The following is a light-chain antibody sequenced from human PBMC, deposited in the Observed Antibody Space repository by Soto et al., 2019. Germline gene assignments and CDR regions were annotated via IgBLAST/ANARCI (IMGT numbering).Light chain of an antibody. J-gene: IGKJ1*01. Sequence: EIVMTQSPATLSMSPGERATLSCRASQSISSNLAWYQQKPGQAPRLSIYGASARATGSPARFSASGSGTESTVTICGLQSEDFVFYSFQQYNDGLCAVGQGARMDIE. CDR3: QQYNDGLCA. CDR1: QSISSN. CDR2: GAS. V-gene: IGKV3-15*01.